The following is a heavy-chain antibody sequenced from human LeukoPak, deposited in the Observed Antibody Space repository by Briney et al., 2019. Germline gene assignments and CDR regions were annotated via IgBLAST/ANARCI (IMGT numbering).Heavy chain of an antibody. J-gene: IGHJ6*02. CDR3: ARDGGLYGMDV. Sequence: SGGSLRLSCAASGFTFDDYGMSWVRQAPGKGLEWVSGINWSGGRTGYADSVKGRLTISRDNAKNSLFLQMNSLRAEDTALYYCARDGGLYGMDVWGQGATVTVSS. D-gene: IGHD3-16*01. CDR1: GFTFDDYG. V-gene: IGHV3-20*04. CDR2: INWSGGRT.